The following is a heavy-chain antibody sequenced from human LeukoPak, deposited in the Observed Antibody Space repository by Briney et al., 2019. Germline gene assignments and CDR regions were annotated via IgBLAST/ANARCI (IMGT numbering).Heavy chain of an antibody. CDR1: GDSISGYY. Sequence: SETLSLSCTVSGDSISGYYWSWIRHPPGKGLEWIAFIHSSGTTNYNPSLKSRVSISVDTSNNQFSLNVNSVTAADTAVYYCARGGASSEWFDPWGQGTLVTVSS. J-gene: IGHJ5*02. D-gene: IGHD6-25*01. V-gene: IGHV4-59*01. CDR3: ARGGASSEWFDP. CDR2: IHSSGTT.